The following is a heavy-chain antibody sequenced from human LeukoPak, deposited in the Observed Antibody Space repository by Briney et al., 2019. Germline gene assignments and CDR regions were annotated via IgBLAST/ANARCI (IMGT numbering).Heavy chain of an antibody. CDR2: IYYSGST. J-gene: IGHJ4*02. Sequence: SETLSLTCTASGGSISSYYWSWIRQPPGKGLEWIGYIYYSGSTNYNPSLESRVTISVDTSKNQFSLKLSSVTAADTAVYYCARHGPRLVPFDYWGQGTLVTVSS. CDR1: GGSISSYY. V-gene: IGHV4-59*08. CDR3: ARHGPRLVPFDY. D-gene: IGHD6-6*01.